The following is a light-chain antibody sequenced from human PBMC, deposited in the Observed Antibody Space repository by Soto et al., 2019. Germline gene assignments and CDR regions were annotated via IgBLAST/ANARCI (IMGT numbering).Light chain of an antibody. CDR2: YAS. CDR3: QQYNSSALT. Sequence: DIQMTPSPSTLSASVGDRVTITCRASQSISSWLAWYQQKPGKAPKRLIYYASSLESGVPSRFSGSGSGTEFTLTISSLQPDDFATYYCQQYNSSALTFGGGTKVEIK. CDR1: QSISSW. J-gene: IGKJ4*01. V-gene: IGKV1-5*01.